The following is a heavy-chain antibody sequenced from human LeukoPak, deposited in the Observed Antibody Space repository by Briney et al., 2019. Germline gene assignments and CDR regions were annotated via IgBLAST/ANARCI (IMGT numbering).Heavy chain of an antibody. Sequence: RAGGSLRLSCAASGFTFSSYAMSWVRQAPGKGLEWVSGISGSGGTTYYADSVKGRFSISRDNSKNTLYLQMNSLRAQDTAVYYCTRDLNSGGSCWGQGALVTVSS. CDR2: ISGSGGTT. CDR1: GFTFSSYA. CDR3: TRDLNSGGSC. J-gene: IGHJ4*02. D-gene: IGHD2-15*01. V-gene: IGHV3-23*01.